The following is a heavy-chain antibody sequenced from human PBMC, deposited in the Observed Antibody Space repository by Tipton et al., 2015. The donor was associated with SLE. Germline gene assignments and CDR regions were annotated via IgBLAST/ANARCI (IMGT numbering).Heavy chain of an antibody. CDR3: AGREGALGY. CDR2: INHSGST. V-gene: IGHV4-34*01. CDR1: GGSFSGYY. J-gene: IGHJ4*02. Sequence: GLVKPSETLSLTCAVYGGSFSGYYWSWIRQPPGKGLEWIGEINHSGSTNYNPSLKSRVTISVDTSKNQSSLKLSSVTAADTAVYYCAGREGALGYWGQGTLVTVSS.